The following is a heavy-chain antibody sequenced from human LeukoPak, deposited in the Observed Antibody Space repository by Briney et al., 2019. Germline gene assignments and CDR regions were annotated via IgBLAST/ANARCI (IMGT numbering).Heavy chain of an antibody. D-gene: IGHD6-19*01. V-gene: IGHV1-8*02. CDR2: MNPNSGNT. J-gene: IGHJ6*02. CDR1: GYTFTSYG. CDR3: ARLGYSSGWFYSGYYYYGMDV. Sequence: ASVKVSCKASGYTFTSYGISWVRQAPGQGLEWMGWMNPNSGNTGYAQKFQGRVTMTRNTSISTAYMELSSLRSEDTAVYYCARLGYSSGWFYSGYYYYGMDVWGQGTTVTVSS.